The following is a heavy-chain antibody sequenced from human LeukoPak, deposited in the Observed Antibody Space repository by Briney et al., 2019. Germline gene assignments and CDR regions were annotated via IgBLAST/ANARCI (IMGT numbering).Heavy chain of an antibody. Sequence: GGSLRLSCAASGFTFSSYSMNWVRQAPGKGLEWVSSISSSSSYIYYADSVKGRFTISRDDAKNSLYLQMNSLRAEDTAVYYCARAKRQQLVLGNWFDPWGQGTLVTVSS. CDR2: ISSSSSYI. CDR1: GFTFSSYS. CDR3: ARAKRQQLVLGNWFDP. V-gene: IGHV3-21*01. J-gene: IGHJ5*02. D-gene: IGHD6-13*01.